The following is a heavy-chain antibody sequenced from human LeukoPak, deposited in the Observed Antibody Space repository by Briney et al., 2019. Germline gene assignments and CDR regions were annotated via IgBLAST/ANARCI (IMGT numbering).Heavy chain of an antibody. V-gene: IGHV3-30-3*01. Sequence: GGSLGLSCAASGFPFSTYAMYWVRQAPGKGLEWVAVISYDGSNKYYAESGKGRFTISRDDPKNTLYLQMSSLRAEDTAIYYCARGAPPDAWGQGTVVTVSS. CDR2: ISYDGSNK. CDR1: GFPFSTYA. J-gene: IGHJ3*01. CDR3: ARGAPPDA.